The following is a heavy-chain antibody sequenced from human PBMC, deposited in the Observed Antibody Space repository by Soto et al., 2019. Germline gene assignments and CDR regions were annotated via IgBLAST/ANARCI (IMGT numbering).Heavy chain of an antibody. J-gene: IGHJ5*02. V-gene: IGHV1-69*01. CDR3: AREDDSSGHYSWFDP. CDR1: GGTFSSYT. Sequence: QVQLVQSGAEVKKPGSSVKVSCRASGGTFSSYTIVWVRQAPGQGLEWIGVFVPLFGSPNIAQKCQGRVTITADASTSTAYMELSSLTSEDSATYYCAREDDSSGHYSWFDPWGQGTLVTVSS. D-gene: IGHD3-22*01. CDR2: FVPLFGSP.